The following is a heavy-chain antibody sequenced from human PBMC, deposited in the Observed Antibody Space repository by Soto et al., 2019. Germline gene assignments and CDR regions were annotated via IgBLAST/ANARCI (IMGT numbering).Heavy chain of an antibody. CDR2: IYHSGST. V-gene: IGHV4-4*02. CDR3: ARVPSYDILTGHHYFDY. J-gene: IGHJ4*02. Sequence: PSDTLSLTCAVSGGSISSSNWWSWVRQPPGKGLEWIGEIYHSGSTNYNPSLKSRVTISVDKSKNQFSLKLSSVAAADTAVYYCARVPSYDILTGHHYFDYWGQGTLVTVSS. CDR1: GGSISSSNW. D-gene: IGHD3-9*01.